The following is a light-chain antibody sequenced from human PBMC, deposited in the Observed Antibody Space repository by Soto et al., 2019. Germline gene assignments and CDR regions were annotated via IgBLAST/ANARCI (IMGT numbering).Light chain of an antibody. J-gene: IGKJ1*01. Sequence: EIVLTQSPGTLSLSPGERATLSCRASQSVSSSYFAWYQQKPGQAPRLLIYGGSSRATGIPDRFSGSGSGTDFTLTISRLEPEDFAVYYCHQYGSSSWTFG. CDR2: GGS. CDR1: QSVSSSY. CDR3: HQYGSSSWT. V-gene: IGKV3-20*01.